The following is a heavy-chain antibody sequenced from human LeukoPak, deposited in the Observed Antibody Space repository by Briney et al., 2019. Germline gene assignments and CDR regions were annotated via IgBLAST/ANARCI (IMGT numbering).Heavy chain of an antibody. CDR1: GFTFSSYS. V-gene: IGHV3-21*01. D-gene: IGHD5-12*01. J-gene: IGHJ3*02. Sequence: PGGSLRLSCAASGFTFSSYSMNWVRQAPGKGLEWVSSISSSSSYIYYADSVKGRFTISRDNAKNSLYLQMNSLRAEDTAVYYCAGDRTQTRRDGYISSDAFDIWGQGTTVTVSS. CDR3: AGDRTQTRRDGYISSDAFDI. CDR2: ISSSSSYI.